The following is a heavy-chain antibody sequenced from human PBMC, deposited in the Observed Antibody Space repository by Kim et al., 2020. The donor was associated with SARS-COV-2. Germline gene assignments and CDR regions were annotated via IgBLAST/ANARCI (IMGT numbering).Heavy chain of an antibody. Sequence: GGSLRLSCAASGFIFSNHGMHWVRQAPGRGLEWVALISYDETNAYYVDSVKGRFTISRDNSRIILYLQMNSLRDEDTAVYYCAREGSSGSFPDYWGQGTL. J-gene: IGHJ4*02. D-gene: IGHD3-10*01. CDR3: AREGSSGSFPDY. V-gene: IGHV3-30*03. CDR1: GFIFSNHG. CDR2: ISYDETNA.